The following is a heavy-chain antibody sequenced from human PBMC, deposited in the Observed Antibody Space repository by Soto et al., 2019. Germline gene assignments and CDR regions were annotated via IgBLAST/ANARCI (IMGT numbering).Heavy chain of an antibody. D-gene: IGHD4-17*01. CDR3: ARNGNTVTTGYYHGMDV. J-gene: IGHJ6*02. CDR1: GYSIKTAYD. Sequence: PSDTLALACAVCGYSIKTAYDGVWIRQPPGRGLEWIGTMYYSGRTYYNPYLKSRVTTYVDTSKNQFYLKLSAVTATDTAVSYCARNGNTVTTGYYHGMDVWRQGTTVTASS. V-gene: IGHV4-38-2*01. CDR2: MYYSGRT.